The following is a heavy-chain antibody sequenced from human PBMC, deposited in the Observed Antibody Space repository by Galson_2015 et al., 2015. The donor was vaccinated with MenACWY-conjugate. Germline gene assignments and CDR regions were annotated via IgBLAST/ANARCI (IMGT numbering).Heavy chain of an antibody. Sequence: SVKVSCKAPGYTFTSYGISWVRQAPGQGLEWMGWISAYNGNTNYAQKLQGRVTMTTDTSTSTAYMELRSLRSDDTAVYYCATYPTYWSGYYPFDYWGQGILVTVSS. D-gene: IGHD3-3*01. CDR1: GYTFTSYG. J-gene: IGHJ4*02. CDR3: ATYPTYWSGYYPFDY. CDR2: ISAYNGNT. V-gene: IGHV1-18*04.